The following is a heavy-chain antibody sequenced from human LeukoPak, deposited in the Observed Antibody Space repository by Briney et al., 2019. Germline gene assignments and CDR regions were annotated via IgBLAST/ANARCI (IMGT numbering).Heavy chain of an antibody. CDR3: ARRRMGLRTGYFDL. V-gene: IGHV3-7*01. CDR1: GFTFSSYW. Sequence: PGGSLRLPCAASGFTFSSYWMSWVRQAPGKGLEWVANIKQDGSEKYYVDSVKGRFTISRDNAKNSLYLQMNSLRAEDTAVYYCARRRMGLRTGYFDLWGRGTLVTVSS. D-gene: IGHD5-12*01. CDR2: IKQDGSEK. J-gene: IGHJ2*01.